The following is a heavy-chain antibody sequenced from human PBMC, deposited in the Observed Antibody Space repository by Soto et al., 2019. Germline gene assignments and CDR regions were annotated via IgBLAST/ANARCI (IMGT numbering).Heavy chain of an antibody. CDR1: GGSISSYY. CDR2: IYYSGST. J-gene: IGHJ6*02. D-gene: IGHD2-2*01. Sequence: SETLSLTCTVSGGSISSYYWSWIRQPPGKGLEWIGYIYYSGSTNYNPSLKSRVTISVDTSKNQFPLKLSSVTAADTAVYYCAREGCSSPSCYPPYYYYGMDVWGQGTTVTVSS. V-gene: IGHV4-59*01. CDR3: AREGCSSPSCYPPYYYYGMDV.